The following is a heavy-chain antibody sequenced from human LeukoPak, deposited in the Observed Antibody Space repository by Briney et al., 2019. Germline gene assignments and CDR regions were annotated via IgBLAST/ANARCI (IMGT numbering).Heavy chain of an antibody. CDR2: VDDSGST. CDR1: GESFSKYH. CDR3: ARTWNYGSETLGMDV. J-gene: IGHJ6*03. D-gene: IGHD3-10*01. Sequence: SETLSLTCAVYGESFSKYHWTWIRQPPGKGLQWVGEVDDSGSTNYNPSLTSRVTISVDTSKNQFSLKLSSVTAADTAVYYCARTWNYGSETLGMDVWGKGTTVTISS. V-gene: IGHV4-34*01.